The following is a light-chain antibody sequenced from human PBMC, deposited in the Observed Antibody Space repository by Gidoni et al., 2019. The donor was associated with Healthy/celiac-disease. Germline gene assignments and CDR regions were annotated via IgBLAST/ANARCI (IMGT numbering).Light chain of an antibody. J-gene: IGKJ1*01. CDR3: QQSYSTWT. V-gene: IGKV1-39*01. CDR1: QSISSY. Sequence: DIQMTQSPSSLSASVGDRVTITCRASQSISSYLNCYQQKPGKAPKLLIYAASSLQSGVPSRFSGSGSGTYFTLTISSLQPEDFATYYCQQSYSTWTFXQXTKVEIK. CDR2: AAS.